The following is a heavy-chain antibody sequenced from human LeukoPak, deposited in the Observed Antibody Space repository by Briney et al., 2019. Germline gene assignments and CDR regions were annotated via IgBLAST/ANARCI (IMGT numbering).Heavy chain of an antibody. D-gene: IGHD6-13*01. V-gene: IGHV3-74*01. Sequence: TGGSLRLSCAASGFTFSSYWMHWVRQAPGKGLVWVSRINGEGSITNYVDSVKGRFTISRDNAKNTLYLQMNSLRVEDTAVYYCARAYSSSWYNACDIWGQGTSVAVSS. CDR1: GFTFSSYW. CDR3: ARAYSSSWYNACDI. J-gene: IGHJ3*02. CDR2: INGEGSIT.